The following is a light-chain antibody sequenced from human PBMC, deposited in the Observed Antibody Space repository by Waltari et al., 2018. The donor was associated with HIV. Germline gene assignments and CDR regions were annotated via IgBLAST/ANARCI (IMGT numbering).Light chain of an antibody. CDR3: SSYTGTIKL. CDR2: DVV. Sequence: QSALTQPPSVSGSPGQSVTISCTGTSSDIGRYDSEYQQHPDQAPPPMVFDVVQRPSGIPARFSGSKSGSTAALTSSGLQTDDEADYFCSSYTGTIKLFGGGTKLTVL. J-gene: IGLJ3*02. V-gene: IGLV2-14*03. CDR1: SSDIGRYDS.